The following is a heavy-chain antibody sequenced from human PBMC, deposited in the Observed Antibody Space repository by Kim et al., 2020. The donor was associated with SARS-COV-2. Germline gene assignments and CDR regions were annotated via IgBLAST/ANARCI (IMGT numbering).Heavy chain of an antibody. CDR1: GGSISSGGYY. V-gene: IGHV4-31*03. J-gene: IGHJ6*02. Sequence: SETLSLTCTVSGGSISSGGYYWSWIRQHPGKGLEWIGYIYYSGSTYYNPSLKSRVTISVDTSKNQFSLKLSSVTAADTAVYYCAREIRGYSGYDRNYYYYYGMDAWGQGTTVTVSS. CDR3: AREIRGYSGYDRNYYYYYGMDA. D-gene: IGHD5-12*01. CDR2: IYYSGST.